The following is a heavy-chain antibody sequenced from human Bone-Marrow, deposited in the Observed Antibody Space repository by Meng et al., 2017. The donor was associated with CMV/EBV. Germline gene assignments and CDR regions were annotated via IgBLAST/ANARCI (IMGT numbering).Heavy chain of an antibody. D-gene: IGHD6-19*01. Sequence: QVQLLLFGDGVKEPGASVRVSCKTSGYPFSDYYMPWVRQAPGQGLEWMGWIRSDGSATNYAQKFRGRVTMTRDASVSTAYMELSGLTSDDTAVYFCVRSSGWSLFDYWGPGALVTVSS. CDR1: GYPFSDYY. J-gene: IGHJ4*02. CDR2: IRSDGSAT. V-gene: IGHV1-2*02. CDR3: VRSSGWSLFDY.